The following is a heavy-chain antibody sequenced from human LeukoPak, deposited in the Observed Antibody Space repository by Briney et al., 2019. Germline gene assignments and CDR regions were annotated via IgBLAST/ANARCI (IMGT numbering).Heavy chain of an antibody. CDR1: GGSFSGYY. CDR2: INHSGST. D-gene: IGHD4-17*01. Sequence: SETLSLTCAVYGGSFSGYYWSWIRQPPGKGLEWIGEINHSGSTNYNPSLKSRVTISVDTSKNQFSLKLSSVTAADTAVYYCARVPPGVTTSRFDPWGQGTLVTVSS. J-gene: IGHJ5*02. CDR3: ARVPPGVTTSRFDP. V-gene: IGHV4-34*01.